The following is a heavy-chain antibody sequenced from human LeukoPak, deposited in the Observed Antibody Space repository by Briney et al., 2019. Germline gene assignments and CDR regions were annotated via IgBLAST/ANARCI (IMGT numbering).Heavy chain of an antibody. CDR1: GDGVSSNSAA. J-gene: IGHJ4*02. CDR2: TCYRSKWYN. V-gene: IGHV6-1*01. D-gene: IGHD6-13*01. CDR3: ARDSIAAAGPTPNGPFFDY. Sequence: SQTLSLTCAISGDGVSSNSAAWNWIRQSPSRGLEWLGRTCYRSKWYNDYAVSVKSRITINPDTSKNQFSLQLNSVTPEDTAVYYCARDSIAAAGPTPNGPFFDYWGQGTLVTVSS.